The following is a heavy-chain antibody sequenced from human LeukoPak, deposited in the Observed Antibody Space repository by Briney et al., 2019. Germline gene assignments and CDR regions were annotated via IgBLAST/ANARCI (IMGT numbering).Heavy chain of an antibody. Sequence: GVSLRLSCAASGFTFSSDAMSWARQAPGKGLEWVATISKTGGGTYYAESVKGRFTISRDNSKNTLYLQMNTLRAEDTAIYYCAKVDRAMDPYYYYSYGMDVWGQGTTVTVSS. J-gene: IGHJ6*02. CDR3: AKVDRAMDPYYYYSYGMDV. CDR2: ISKTGGGT. D-gene: IGHD5-18*01. V-gene: IGHV3-23*01. CDR1: GFTFSSDA.